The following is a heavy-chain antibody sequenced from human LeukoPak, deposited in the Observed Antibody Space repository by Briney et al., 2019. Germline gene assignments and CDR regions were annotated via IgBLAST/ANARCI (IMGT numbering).Heavy chain of an antibody. Sequence: PGGSLRLSCAPSAFTFSDYSMNWVRQAPGKGREWISYISGRSSTIYYADSVRGRFTISRDNAKNSMYLQMNSLRAEDTAVYYCARDRLTSGSYFFDYWGQGTLVTVSS. CDR1: AFTFSDYS. J-gene: IGHJ4*02. D-gene: IGHD1-26*01. V-gene: IGHV3-48*01. CDR3: ARDRLTSGSYFFDY. CDR2: ISGRSSTI.